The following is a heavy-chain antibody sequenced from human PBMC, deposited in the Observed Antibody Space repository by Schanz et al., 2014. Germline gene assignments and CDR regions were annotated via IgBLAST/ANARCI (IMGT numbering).Heavy chain of an antibody. CDR1: GYTVSALA. D-gene: IGHD4-17*01. Sequence: QVQLLQSGSEVKKPGASVKVSCEISGYTVSALAMHWVRQAPGKGLEWLGGFDVEDGETIYAQKFQGRVTMTEDTSTETAYMELSGLRSGDTAVYYCARAPVTVGPYHYYMDVWGKGTTXTVSS. CDR2: FDVEDGET. V-gene: IGHV1-24*01. CDR3: ARAPVTVGPYHYYMDV. J-gene: IGHJ6*03.